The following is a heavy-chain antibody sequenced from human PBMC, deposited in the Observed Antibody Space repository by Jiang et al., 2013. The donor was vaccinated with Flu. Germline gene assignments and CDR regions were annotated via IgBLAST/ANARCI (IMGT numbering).Heavy chain of an antibody. Sequence: QPGRSLRLSCAASGFTFDDYAMHWVRQAPGKGLEWVSGISWNSGSIGYADSVKGRFTISRDNAKNSLYLQMNSLRAEDTALYYCAKDRFGDGGGDFDYWGQGTLVTVSS. CDR2: ISWNSGSI. V-gene: IGHV3-9*01. D-gene: IGHD3-16*01. J-gene: IGHJ4*02. CDR1: GFTFDDYA. CDR3: AKDRFGDGGGDFDY.